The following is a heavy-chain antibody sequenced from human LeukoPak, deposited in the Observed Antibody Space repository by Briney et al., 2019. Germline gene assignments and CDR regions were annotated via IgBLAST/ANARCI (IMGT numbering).Heavy chain of an antibody. CDR1: GGSISSGDYY. J-gene: IGHJ6*02. V-gene: IGHV4-30-4*01. CDR3: ARGRVRGEIFYYGMDV. D-gene: IGHD3-10*01. CDR2: IYYSGST. Sequence: SETLSLTCTVSGGSISSGDYYWSWIRQPPGKGLEWIGYIYYSGSTYYNPSLKSRVTISVDTSKNQFSLKLSSVTAADTAVYYCARGRVRGEIFYYGMDVWGQGTTVTVSS.